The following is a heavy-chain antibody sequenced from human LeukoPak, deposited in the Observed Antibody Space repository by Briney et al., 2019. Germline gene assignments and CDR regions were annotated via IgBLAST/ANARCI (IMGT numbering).Heavy chain of an antibody. CDR3: ARLTTVTNDGVY. CDR1: GFTFSTYN. CDR2: ISSGSGTI. Sequence: GGSLRLSCAASGFTFSTYNMNSGCQAPGKGREWGSYISSGSGTIYYADSVKGRFTISRDNAKNSLYLQMNSLRAEDTAVYYCARLTTVTNDGVYWGQGTLVTVSS. V-gene: IGHV3-48*01. D-gene: IGHD4-17*01. J-gene: IGHJ4*02.